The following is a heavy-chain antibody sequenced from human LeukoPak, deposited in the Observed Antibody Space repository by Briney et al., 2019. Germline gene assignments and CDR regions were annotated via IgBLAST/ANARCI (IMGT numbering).Heavy chain of an antibody. J-gene: IGHJ5*02. V-gene: IGHV4-30-4*01. CDR2: IYYSGST. D-gene: IGHD2-15*01. CDR3: ARSFRLPYCSGGSCYGWFDP. Sequence: SQTLSLTCTVSGGSISSGDYYWSWIRQPPGKGLEWIGYIYYSGSTYYNPSLKSRVTISVDTSKNQFSLKLSSVTAADTAVYYCARSFRLPYCSGGSCYGWFDPWGQGTLVTVSS. CDR1: GGSISSGDYY.